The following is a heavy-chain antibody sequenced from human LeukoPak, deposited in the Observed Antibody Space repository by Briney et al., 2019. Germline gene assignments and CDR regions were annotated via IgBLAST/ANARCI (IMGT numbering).Heavy chain of an antibody. Sequence: SETLSLTCTVSGGSISSYYWSRIRQPPGKGPEWIGYIYYSGSTNYNPSLKSRVTISVDTSKNQFSLKLSSVTAADTAVYYCARGVMATILTPFDYWGQGTLVTVSS. D-gene: IGHD5-24*01. CDR1: GGSISSYY. CDR3: ARGVMATILTPFDY. J-gene: IGHJ4*02. CDR2: IYYSGST. V-gene: IGHV4-59*12.